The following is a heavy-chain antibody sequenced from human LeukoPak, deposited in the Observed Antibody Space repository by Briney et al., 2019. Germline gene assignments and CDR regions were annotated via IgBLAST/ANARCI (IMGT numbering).Heavy chain of an antibody. Sequence: SETLSLTCTVSGGSISSSSYYWGWIRQPPGKGLEWIGSIYYSGSTYYNPSLKSQVTISVDTSKNQFSLKLSSVTTADTAVYYCARHYYGSGSYYNWWGQGTLVTVSS. CDR1: GGSISSSSYY. V-gene: IGHV4-39*01. J-gene: IGHJ4*02. CDR2: IYYSGST. CDR3: ARHYYGSGSYYNW. D-gene: IGHD3-10*01.